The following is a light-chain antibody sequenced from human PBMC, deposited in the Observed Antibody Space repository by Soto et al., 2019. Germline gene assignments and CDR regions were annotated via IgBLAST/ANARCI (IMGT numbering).Light chain of an antibody. CDR1: SSDVGGYNY. V-gene: IGLV2-14*01. CDR3: SSYTGSSTSNCV. Sequence: QSALTQPASVSGSPGQSITISCTGTSSDVGGYNYVSWYQQHPGKAPKLMIYEVSNRPSGVSNRFSGSKSGNTASLTISGLQAEDEADYYCSSYTGSSTSNCVFETGTKLTVL. CDR2: EVS. J-gene: IGLJ1*01.